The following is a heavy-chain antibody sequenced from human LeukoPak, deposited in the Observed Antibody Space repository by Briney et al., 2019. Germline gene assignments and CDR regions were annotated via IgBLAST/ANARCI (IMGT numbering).Heavy chain of an antibody. V-gene: IGHV1-69*13. CDR2: IIPIFGTA. CDR3: ARDAGYSSGCDY. Sequence: ASVKVSCKASGGTFSSYAISWVRQAPGQGLEWMGGIIPIFGTANYAQKFQGRVTITADESTSTAYMELSSLRSEDTAVYYCARDAGYSSGCDYWGQGTLVTVSS. J-gene: IGHJ4*02. D-gene: IGHD6-19*01. CDR1: GGTFSSYA.